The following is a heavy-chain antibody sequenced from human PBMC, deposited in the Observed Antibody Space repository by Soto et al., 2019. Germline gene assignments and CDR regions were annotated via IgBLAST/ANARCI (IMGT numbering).Heavy chain of an antibody. D-gene: IGHD3-22*01. CDR1: GYTFATYW. CDR3: TRQDLSSGCDY. Sequence: ESLKISCKGSGYTFATYWIGWARQMPGKGLEWMGIIYPADSDTRYSPSFKGLVTISVDKSISTAYLQWSSLKASDTAIYYCTRQDLSSGCDYWGQGTLVTVSS. V-gene: IGHV5-51*01. CDR2: IYPADSDT. J-gene: IGHJ4*02.